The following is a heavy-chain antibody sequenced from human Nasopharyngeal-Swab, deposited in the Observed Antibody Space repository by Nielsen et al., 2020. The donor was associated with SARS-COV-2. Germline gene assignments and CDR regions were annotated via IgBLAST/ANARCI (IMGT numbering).Heavy chain of an antibody. Sequence: GSLRLSCTVSGGSINSGIYYWAWIRQPPGKGLEWIGSIYLSGTTYYNPSLGSRVTISLDTSNNQFSLKVTSVTAADTAIYYCASPSIPNNYFYFLDVWGKGTTVIVSS. D-gene: IGHD2-21*01. V-gene: IGHV4-39*07. CDR3: ASPSIPNNYFYFLDV. CDR2: IYLSGTT. J-gene: IGHJ6*03. CDR1: GGSINSGIYY.